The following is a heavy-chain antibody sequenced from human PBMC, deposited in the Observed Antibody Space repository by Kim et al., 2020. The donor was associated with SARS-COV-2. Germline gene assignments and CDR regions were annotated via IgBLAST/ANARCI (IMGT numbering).Heavy chain of an antibody. CDR1: GFTFSAYW. Sequence: GGSLRLSCAASGFTFSAYWMHWVRQAPGKGLVWVSRITSTGSSQSYADSVKGRFTSSRDNAKNTLYLQMNSLRAEDTAVYYCARGWGVPDQDWHFDPWGRGTLVTVS. D-gene: IGHD3-16*01. J-gene: IGHJ2*01. CDR2: ITSTGSSQ. V-gene: IGHV3-74*01. CDR3: ARGWGVPDQDWHFDP.